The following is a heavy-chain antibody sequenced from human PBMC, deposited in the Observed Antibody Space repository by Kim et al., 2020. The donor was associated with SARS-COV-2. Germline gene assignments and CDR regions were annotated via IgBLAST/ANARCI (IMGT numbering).Heavy chain of an antibody. J-gene: IGHJ6*02. D-gene: IGHD2-21*01. Sequence: GGSLRLSWAASGFTFSSYWMSWVRQAPGKGLEWVANIKQDGREKYYVDSVKGRFTISRDNAKNSLYLQMNSLRAEDTAVYYCARRKEELLWSIYYYYGMDVWGQGTTVTVSS. CDR1: GFTFSSYW. CDR2: IKQDGREK. V-gene: IGHV3-7*03. CDR3: ARRKEELLWSIYYYYGMDV.